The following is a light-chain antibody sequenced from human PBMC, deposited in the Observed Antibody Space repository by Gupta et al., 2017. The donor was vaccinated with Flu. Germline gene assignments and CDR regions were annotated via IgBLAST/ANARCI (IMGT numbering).Light chain of an antibody. Sequence: IVLTQSPGTLSLPPGERATLSCRASQSVSSSYLAWYQQKPGQAPRLLIYGASSRATGIPDRFSGSGSGTDFTLTISRLEPKDFAVYYYQQYGSSPFTFGGGTKVEIK. CDR1: QSVSSSY. CDR2: GAS. J-gene: IGKJ4*01. V-gene: IGKV3-20*01. CDR3: QQYGSSPFT.